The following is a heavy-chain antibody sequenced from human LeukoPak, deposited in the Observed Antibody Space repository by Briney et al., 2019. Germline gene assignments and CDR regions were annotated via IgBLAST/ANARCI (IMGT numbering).Heavy chain of an antibody. Sequence: SETLSLTCTVSGGSISSYYWSWIRQHPGKGLEWIGYICYSGSTYYNPSLKSRVTISVDTSKNQFSLKLSSVTAADTAVYYCARGRIVGATDWFDPWGQGTLVTVSS. CDR2: ICYSGST. V-gene: IGHV4-59*06. CDR1: GGSISSYY. CDR3: ARGRIVGATDWFDP. J-gene: IGHJ5*02. D-gene: IGHD1-26*01.